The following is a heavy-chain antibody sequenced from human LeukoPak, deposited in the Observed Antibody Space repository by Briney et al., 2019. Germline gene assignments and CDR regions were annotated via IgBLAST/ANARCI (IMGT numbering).Heavy chain of an antibody. CDR2: IYPGDSDA. V-gene: IGHV5-51*01. Sequence: GESLKISRKGSGYSFTSYWIGWVRQRPGKGPEWMGSIYPGDSDARYSPSFQGQVTISADKSISTAYLQGRSLKASDTATYYCARRAYDSGNCFDYWGQGTLVTVSS. CDR1: GYSFTSYW. D-gene: IGHD3-10*01. J-gene: IGHJ4*02. CDR3: ARRAYDSGNCFDY.